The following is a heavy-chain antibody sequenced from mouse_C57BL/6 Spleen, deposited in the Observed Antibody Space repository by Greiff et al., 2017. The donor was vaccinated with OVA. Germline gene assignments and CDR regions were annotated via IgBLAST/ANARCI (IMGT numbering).Heavy chain of an antibody. CDR2: IWTGGGT. J-gene: IGHJ1*03. CDR1: GFSLTSYA. Sequence: VKLMESGPGLVAPSQRLSITCTVSGFSLTSYAISWVRQPPGKGLEWLGVIWTGGGTNYNSALKSRLSISKDNSKSQVFLKMNSLQTDDTARYYCARLDSSYDWYFDVWGTGTTVTVSS. CDR3: ARLDSSYDWYFDV. D-gene: IGHD1-1*01. V-gene: IGHV2-9-1*01.